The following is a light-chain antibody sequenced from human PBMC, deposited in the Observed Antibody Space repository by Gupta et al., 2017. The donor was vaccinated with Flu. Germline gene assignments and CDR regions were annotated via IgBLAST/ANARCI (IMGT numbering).Light chain of an antibody. Sequence: GDRVTITCRASQSIDVYVNWYQQKPGKAPKLLIYAASSLESGVPSRFSGSDSGTDSTLTISSLQPEDSAIYYCQQSYSGPYTFGQGTKVEI. CDR3: QQSYSGPYT. CDR2: AAS. CDR1: QSIDVY. J-gene: IGKJ2*01. V-gene: IGKV1-39*01.